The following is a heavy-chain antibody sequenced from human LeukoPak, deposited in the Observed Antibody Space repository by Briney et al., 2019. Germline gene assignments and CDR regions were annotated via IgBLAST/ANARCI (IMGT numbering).Heavy chain of an antibody. Sequence: GGSLRLSCAATGFAFSDYYMTWIRQAPGKGLEWVSHIAHSGNGMWYADAVKGRFTISRDNAKNLLFLQMDSLRAEDTAVYYCARGHYEMGVWGQGTTVIVSS. J-gene: IGHJ6*02. V-gene: IGHV3-11*01. CDR1: GFAFSDYY. CDR3: ARGHYEMGV. CDR2: IAHSGNGM.